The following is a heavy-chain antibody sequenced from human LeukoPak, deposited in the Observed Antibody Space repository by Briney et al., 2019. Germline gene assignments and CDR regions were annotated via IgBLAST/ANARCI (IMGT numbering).Heavy chain of an antibody. D-gene: IGHD3-22*01. CDR3: ARVGSGYYYDAFDI. CDR2: ISSSGSTI. J-gene: IGHJ3*02. CDR1: GFTFSSYE. V-gene: IGHV3-48*03. Sequence: PGRSLRLSCAASGFTFSSYEMNWVRQAPGKGLEWVSYISSSGSTIYYADSVKGRFTISRDNAKNSLYLQMNSLRAEDTAVYYCARVGSGYYYDAFDIWGQGTMVTVSS.